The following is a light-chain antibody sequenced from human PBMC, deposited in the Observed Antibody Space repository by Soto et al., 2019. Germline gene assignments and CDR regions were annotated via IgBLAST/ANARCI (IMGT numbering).Light chain of an antibody. CDR3: QRYKSAPRT. CDR2: AAS. J-gene: IGKJ1*01. CDR1: QGISNY. V-gene: IGKV1-27*01. Sequence: DIQMTQSPSSLSGSVGDSVTITCRASQGISNYLAWYQQKPGKAPTLLIYAASTLQPGVPSRFSGSGSGTDFTLTISSLQPEDVATYYCQRYKSAPRTFGQGTKVEIK.